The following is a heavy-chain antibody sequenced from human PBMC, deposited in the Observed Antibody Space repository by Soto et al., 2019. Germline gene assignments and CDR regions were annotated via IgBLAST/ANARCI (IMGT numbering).Heavy chain of an antibody. D-gene: IGHD6-19*01. CDR2: IYPGDSDT. CDR1: GYSFTNYW. Sequence: GESLKISCKPSGYSFTNYWIGWVRQMPGKGLEWMGTIYPGDSDTRYSPSFQGQVTFSVDKSINTAYLHWTSLKASDTAIYYCAIQHPLDSSAWYNWGQGTLVTVSS. J-gene: IGHJ4*02. CDR3: AIQHPLDSSAWYN. V-gene: IGHV5-51*01.